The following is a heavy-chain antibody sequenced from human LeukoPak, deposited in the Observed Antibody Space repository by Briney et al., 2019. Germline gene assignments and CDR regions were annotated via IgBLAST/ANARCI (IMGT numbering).Heavy chain of an antibody. D-gene: IGHD2-15*01. V-gene: IGHV4/OR15-8*02. Sequence: SETLSLTCGVSGGSISTTDWWTWVRQPPGKGLEWIGEISHTGSGNYSPSLKSRATISTDTAENRLSLKLTSVTAADTAVYYCARVRCSGGTCFYFDYWGQGTLVTVSS. CDR3: ARVRCSGGTCFYFDY. J-gene: IGHJ4*02. CDR1: GGSISTTDW. CDR2: ISHTGSG.